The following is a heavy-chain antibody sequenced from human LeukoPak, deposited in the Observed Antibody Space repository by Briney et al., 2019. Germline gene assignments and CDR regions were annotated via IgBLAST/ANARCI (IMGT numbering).Heavy chain of an antibody. CDR1: GGSFSGYY. J-gene: IGHJ5*02. CDR2: INHSGST. V-gene: IGHV4-34*01. D-gene: IGHD4-17*01. CDR3: ARSPCGDSTRNWFDP. Sequence: PSETLSLTCAVYGGSFSGYYWSWIRQPPGKGLEWIGEINHSGSTNYNPSLKSRVTISVDTSKNQFSLKLSSVTAADTAVYYCARSPCGDSTRNWFDPWGQGTLVTVSS.